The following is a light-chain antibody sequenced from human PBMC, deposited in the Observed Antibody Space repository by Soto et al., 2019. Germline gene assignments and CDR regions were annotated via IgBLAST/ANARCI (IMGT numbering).Light chain of an antibody. J-gene: IGKJ5*01. CDR2: AAS. Sequence: DIQMTQSPSSLSASVGDRVTITCRASQSISSYLNWYQQKPGKAPKLLIYAASSLQSGVPSRFSGSGSGTDFSLTISSLQSVHFATYSCQQSYSTPPVTFGQGTRLEIK. V-gene: IGKV1-39*01. CDR3: QQSYSTPPVT. CDR1: QSISSY.